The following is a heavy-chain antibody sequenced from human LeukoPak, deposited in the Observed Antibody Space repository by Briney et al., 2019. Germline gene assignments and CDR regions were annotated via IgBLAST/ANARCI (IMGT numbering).Heavy chain of an antibody. J-gene: IGHJ6*02. Sequence: GGSLRVSCADSGFTFSSYAMSWVRQAPGKGLKWVSGISGSGGRTYYEDSVKGRFTISRDNSKNTLYLQMNSLRVEDTAVYYCAKAIGYSSSWGGDYHYYYGMDVWGQGTTVTVSS. CDR1: GFTFSSYA. V-gene: IGHV3-23*01. D-gene: IGHD6-13*01. CDR2: ISGSGGRT. CDR3: AKAIGYSSSWGGDYHYYYGMDV.